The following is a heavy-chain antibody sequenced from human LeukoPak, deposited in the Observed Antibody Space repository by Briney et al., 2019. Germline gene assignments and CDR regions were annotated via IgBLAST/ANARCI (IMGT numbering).Heavy chain of an antibody. J-gene: IGHJ4*02. D-gene: IGHD2-2*01. CDR2: IYYSGST. CDR3: ASEDCSSVSCRFDY. CDR1: GGSISGYY. Sequence: SETLSLTCTVSGGSISGYYWSWIRQPPGKGLEWIGYIYYSGSTNYNPSLKSRVIISVDTSKNQFSLKLSSVTAADTAVYCCASEDCSSVSCRFDYWGQGTLVTVSS. V-gene: IGHV4-59*01.